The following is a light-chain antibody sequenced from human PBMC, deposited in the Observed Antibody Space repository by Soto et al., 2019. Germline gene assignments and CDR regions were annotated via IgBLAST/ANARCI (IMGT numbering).Light chain of an antibody. V-gene: IGKV1-33*01. CDR2: RAS. Sequence: DIQMSQSPSSLSASVGDRVTITCQASQDISNYLNWYQHKPGKAPKLLIFRASNLETGVPSRFSVGGSGTQFTFTISSLQPEDIATYYCQQYDNLPSYTFGPGTKLEIK. J-gene: IGKJ2*01. CDR3: QQYDNLPSYT. CDR1: QDISNY.